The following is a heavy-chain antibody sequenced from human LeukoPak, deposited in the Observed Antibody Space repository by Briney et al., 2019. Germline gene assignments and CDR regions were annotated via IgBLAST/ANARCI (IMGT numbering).Heavy chain of an antibody. D-gene: IGHD2-8*02. CDR2: ISANGGRT. CDR1: GFTFSSYW. J-gene: IGHJ4*02. Sequence: GGSLRLSCAASGFTFSSYWMHWARQAPGKGLEWVAAISANGGRTYYTESVKGHFTISRDNSKNTSYLQMNSLRADDTAVYYCAKGPERRGFCSGSACYSDCWGQGTLVTVSS. V-gene: IGHV3-23*01. CDR3: AKGPERRGFCSGSACYSDC.